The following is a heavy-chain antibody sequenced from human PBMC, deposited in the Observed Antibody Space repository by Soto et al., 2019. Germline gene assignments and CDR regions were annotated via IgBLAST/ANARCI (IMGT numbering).Heavy chain of an antibody. CDR3: ARADSSGYFPNWFDP. J-gene: IGHJ5*02. CDR2: IYHSGST. V-gene: IGHV4-30-2*01. Sequence: SETLSLTCAVSGGSISSGGYSWSWIRQPPGKGLEWIGYIYHSGSTYYNPSLKSRVTISVDRSKNQFSLKLSSVTAADTAVYYCARADSSGYFPNWFDPWGQGTLVTVSS. CDR1: GGSISSGGYS. D-gene: IGHD3-22*01.